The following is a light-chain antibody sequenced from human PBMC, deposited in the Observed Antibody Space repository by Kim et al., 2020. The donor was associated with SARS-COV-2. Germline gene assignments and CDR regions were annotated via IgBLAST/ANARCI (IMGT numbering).Light chain of an antibody. J-gene: IGLJ2*01. V-gene: IGLV3-19*01. CDR2: GKN. Sequence: SELTQDPAVSVALGQTVRITCPGDSLRTYYASWYQQKPGQAPILVIYGKNNRPSGIPDRFSGSSSGNTASLTVTGAQAVDEADYYCNSRDKSGDHVVFGG. CDR3: NSRDKSGDHVV. CDR1: SLRTYY.